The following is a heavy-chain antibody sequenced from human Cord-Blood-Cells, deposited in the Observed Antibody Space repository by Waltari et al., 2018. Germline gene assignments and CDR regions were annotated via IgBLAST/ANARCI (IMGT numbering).Heavy chain of an antibody. CDR2: ITHSGST. CDR3: ARGLGFLEWLYYYYYMDV. D-gene: IGHD3-3*01. V-gene: IGHV4-34*01. Sequence: QVQLQQWGAGLLRPSETLYLTCAVYGGSFSGYYCSWIRQPPGKGLEWIGEITHSGSTNYNPSLKSRVTISVDTSKNQFSLKLSSVTAADTAVYYCARGLGFLEWLYYYYYMDVWGKGTTVTVSS. J-gene: IGHJ6*03. CDR1: GGSFSGYY.